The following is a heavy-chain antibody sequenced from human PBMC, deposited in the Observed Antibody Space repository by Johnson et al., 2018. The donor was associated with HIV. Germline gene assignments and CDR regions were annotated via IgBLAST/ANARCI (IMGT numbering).Heavy chain of an antibody. CDR3: ARGKWLDAFDI. J-gene: IGHJ3*02. V-gene: IGHV3-53*01. CDR2: IYSGGNT. CDR1: GLTVSSNY. Sequence: EQLVESGGGLIQPGGSLRLSCAASGLTVSSNYMNWVRQAPGKGLEWVSVIYSGGNTYYADSAKGRFSISRDNSKNTVYLQMNNLRAEDTAVYYCARGKWLDAFDIWGQGTMVTVSS. D-gene: IGHD6-19*01.